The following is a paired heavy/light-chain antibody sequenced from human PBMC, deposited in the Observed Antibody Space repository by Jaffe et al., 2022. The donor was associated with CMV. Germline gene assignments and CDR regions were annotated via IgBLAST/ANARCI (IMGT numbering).Heavy chain of an antibody. CDR3: ARGLPTSSRLWFGELYMDY. V-gene: IGHV3-13*01. CDR1: GFTFSSYD. D-gene: IGHD3-10*01. Sequence: EVQLVESGGGLVQPGGSLRLSCAASGFTFSSYDMHWVRQATGKGLEWVSAIGTAGDTYYPGSVKGRFTISRENAKNSLYLQMNSLRAGDTAVYYCARGLPTSSRLWFGELYMDYWGQGTLVTVSS. CDR2: IGTAGDT. J-gene: IGHJ4*02.
Light chain of an antibody. CDR2: RNN. CDR1: SSNIGSNY. V-gene: IGLV1-47*01. CDR3: AAWDDSLRGV. Sequence: QSVLTQPPSASGTPGQRVTISCSGSSSNIGSNYVYWYQQLPGTAPKLLIYRNNQRPSGVPDRFSGSKSGTSASLAISGLRSEDEADYYCAAWDDSLRGVFGGGTKLTVL. J-gene: IGLJ2*01.